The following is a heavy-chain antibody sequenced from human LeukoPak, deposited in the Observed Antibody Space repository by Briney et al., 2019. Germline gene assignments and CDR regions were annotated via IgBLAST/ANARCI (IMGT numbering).Heavy chain of an antibody. J-gene: IGHJ2*01. Sequence: SETLSLTCVVSGYSISTGYYWGWIRQPPGKGLEWIGSIYHSGNTYHSPSPKRRVTISVDTSKNQFSLNLTSVTAADTAVYYCARRPSGSTAGDHRPDWYFDLWGPGTLVTVSS. CDR2: IYHSGNT. V-gene: IGHV4-38-2*01. D-gene: IGHD7-27*01. CDR3: ARRPSGSTAGDHRPDWYFDL. CDR1: GYSISTGYY.